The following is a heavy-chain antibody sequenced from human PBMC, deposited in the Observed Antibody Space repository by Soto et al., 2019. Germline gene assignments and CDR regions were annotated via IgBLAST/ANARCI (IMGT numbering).Heavy chain of an antibody. CDR2: IYYSGST. Sequence: QLQLQESGPGLVKPSETLSLTCTVSGGSISSSSYYWGWIRQPPGKGLEWIGSIYYSGSTYYNPSLKSRVTISVDTSKNQFSLKLSSVTAADTAVYYCARHLGAAFGYCSGGSCYPFDYWGQGTLVTVSS. J-gene: IGHJ4*02. D-gene: IGHD2-15*01. CDR1: GGSISSSSYY. CDR3: ARHLGAAFGYCSGGSCYPFDY. V-gene: IGHV4-39*01.